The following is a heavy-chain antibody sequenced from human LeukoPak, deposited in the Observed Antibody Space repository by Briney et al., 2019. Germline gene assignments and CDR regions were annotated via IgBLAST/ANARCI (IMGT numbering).Heavy chain of an antibody. CDR2: ISNDGRNK. J-gene: IGHJ6*03. V-gene: IGHV3-30*13. CDR3: AREGFTSTWLYYYYYMDV. Sequence: PGGSLRLSCAASGFTFSTYRMSWVRQAPGKGLEWVAVISNDGRNKNYADSVRGRFTISRDNSKNGLHLQMNSLRPEDTAIYYCAREGFTSTWLYYYYYMDVWGKGTTVTVSS. D-gene: IGHD6-13*01. CDR1: GFTFSTYR.